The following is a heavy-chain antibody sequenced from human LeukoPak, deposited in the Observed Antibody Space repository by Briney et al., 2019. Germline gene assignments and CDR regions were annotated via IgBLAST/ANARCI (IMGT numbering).Heavy chain of an antibody. CDR3: ARDGFEWELLESAFDY. J-gene: IGHJ4*02. D-gene: IGHD1-26*01. CDR1: GFTVSTNY. V-gene: IGHV3-53*01. Sequence: GESLRLSCAASGFTVSTNYMNWVRQAPGKGLEWVSVIYSGGTTYYADSVKGRFTISRDNAKNSLYLQMNSLRAEDTAVYYCARDGFEWELLESAFDYWGQGTLVTVSS. CDR2: IYSGGTT.